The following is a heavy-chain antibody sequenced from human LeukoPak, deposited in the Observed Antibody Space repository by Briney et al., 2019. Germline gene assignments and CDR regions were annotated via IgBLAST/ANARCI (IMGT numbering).Heavy chain of an antibody. CDR2: INPNSGGT. CDR1: GYTFTGYY. CDR3: ARGVKALGLSFDP. J-gene: IGHJ5*02. V-gene: IGHV1-2*02. D-gene: IGHD3-16*01. Sequence: ASVKVSCKASGYTFTGYYMHWVRQAPGQGLEWMGWINPNSGGTNYAQKFQGRVTMTRDTSISTAYMELSRLRSDDTAVYYCARGVKALGLSFDPWGQGTLVTVSS.